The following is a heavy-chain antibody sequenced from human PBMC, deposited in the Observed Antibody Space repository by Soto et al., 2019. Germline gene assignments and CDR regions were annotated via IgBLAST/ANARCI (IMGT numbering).Heavy chain of an antibody. CDR2: VNAGNGNT. CDR1: GYTFTSYA. V-gene: IGHV1-3*01. Sequence: QVQLVQSGAEVKKPGASVEVSCKASGYTFTSYAMHWVRQAPGQRHEWTGWVNAGNGNTKYSQKFKGRVTITRDTSASTAYMELSSMRSEDTAVYYCARDLGGWPDYWGQGTLVTVSS. D-gene: IGHD2-15*01. J-gene: IGHJ4*02. CDR3: ARDLGGWPDY.